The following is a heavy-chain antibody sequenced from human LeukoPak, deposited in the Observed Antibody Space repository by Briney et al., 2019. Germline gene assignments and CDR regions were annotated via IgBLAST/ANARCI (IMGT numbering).Heavy chain of an antibody. J-gene: IGHJ3*02. V-gene: IGHV3-48*01. Sequence: GSLRLSCAASGFTFSSYSMNWVRQAPGKGPEWVSYISSSSSTIYYADSVKGRFTISRDNAKNSLYLQMNSLRAEDTAVYYCAREKAHRDAFDIWGQGTMVTVSS. CDR2: ISSSSSTI. CDR3: AREKAHRDAFDI. D-gene: IGHD1-14*01. CDR1: GFTFSSYS.